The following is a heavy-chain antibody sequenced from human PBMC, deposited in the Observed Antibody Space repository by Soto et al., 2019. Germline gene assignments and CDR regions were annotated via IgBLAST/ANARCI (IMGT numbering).Heavy chain of an antibody. D-gene: IGHD6-13*01. CDR3: ARVPSAGSWFGTPKNWFDP. CDR1: GGSISSGDYY. CDR2: IYYSGST. V-gene: IGHV4-30-4*01. J-gene: IGHJ5*02. Sequence: LSLTCTVSGGSISSGDYYWSWIRQPPGKGLEWIGYIYYSGSTYYNPSLKSRVTISVDTSKNQFSLKLSSVTAADTAVYYCARVPSAGSWFGTPKNWFDPWGQGTLVTVSS.